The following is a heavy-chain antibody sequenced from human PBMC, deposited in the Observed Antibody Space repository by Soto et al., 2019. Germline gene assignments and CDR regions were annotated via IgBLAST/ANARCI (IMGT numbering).Heavy chain of an antibody. V-gene: IGHV4-4*02. J-gene: IGHJ6*03. CDR1: SGSISSSNW. D-gene: IGHD4-17*01. CDR3: ARAYGDYAESGYYYYYMDD. CDR2: IYHSGST. Sequence: PSETLSLTCAVSSGSISSSNWWSWVRQPPGKGLEWIGEIYHSGSTNYNPSLKSRVTISVDKSKNQFSLKLSSVTAADTAVYYCARAYGDYAESGYYYYYMDDWGKGTTVTVSS.